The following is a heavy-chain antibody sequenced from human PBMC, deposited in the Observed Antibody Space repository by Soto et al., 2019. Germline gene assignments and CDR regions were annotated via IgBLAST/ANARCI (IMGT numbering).Heavy chain of an antibody. V-gene: IGHV3-20*04. D-gene: IGHD6-19*01. CDR3: ARAGSRWYSSGWRNPFDI. CDR2: INWNGGST. CDR1: GFTFDDYG. Sequence: GGSLRLSCAASGFTFDDYGMSWVRQAPGKGLEWVSGINWNGGSTGYADSVKGRFTISRDNAKNSLYLQMNSLRAEDTALYYCARAGSRWYSSGWRNPFDIWGQGTMVTVSS. J-gene: IGHJ3*02.